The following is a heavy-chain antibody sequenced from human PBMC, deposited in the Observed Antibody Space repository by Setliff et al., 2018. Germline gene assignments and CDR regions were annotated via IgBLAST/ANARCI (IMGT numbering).Heavy chain of an antibody. CDR3: ARVFGYYDSSGYIGPFDI. Sequence: ASVKVSCKASGYTFTSYGINWVRQAPGQGLEWMGWISAHNGNTNYAQKVQGRVTMTTDTSASTAYMEMRSLRSDDTAVYYCARVFGYYDSSGYIGPFDIWGQGTMVTVSS. CDR1: GYTFTSYG. V-gene: IGHV1-18*01. CDR2: ISAHNGNT. J-gene: IGHJ3*02. D-gene: IGHD3-22*01.